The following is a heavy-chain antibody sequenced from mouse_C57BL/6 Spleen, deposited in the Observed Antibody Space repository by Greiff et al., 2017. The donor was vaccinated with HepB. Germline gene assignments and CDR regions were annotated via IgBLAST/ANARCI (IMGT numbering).Heavy chain of an antibody. V-gene: IGHV5-4*01. CDR2: ISDGGSYT. CDR3: AREGDYDGYYAMDY. Sequence: DVQLVESGGGLVKPGGSLKLSCAASGFTFSSYAMSWVRQTPEKRLEWVATISDGGSYTYYPDNVKGRFTISRDNAKNNLYLQMSHLKSEDTAMYYCAREGDYDGYYAMDYWGQGTSVTVSS. D-gene: IGHD2-4*01. CDR1: GFTFSSYA. J-gene: IGHJ4*01.